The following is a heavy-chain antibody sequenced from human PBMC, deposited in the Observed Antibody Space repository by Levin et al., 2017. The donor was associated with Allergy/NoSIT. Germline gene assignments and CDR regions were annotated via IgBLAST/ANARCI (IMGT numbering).Heavy chain of an antibody. J-gene: IGHJ4*02. D-gene: IGHD3-16*02. CDR3: ARAPSSLGYIWGSYHPPYYFDY. CDR2: ISSSSSTI. Sequence: ETLSLTCAASGFTFSSYSMNWVRQAPGKGLEWVSYISSSSSTIYYADSVKGRFTISRDNAKNSLYLQMNSLRDEDTAVYYCARAPSSLGYIWGSYHPPYYFDYWGQGTLVTVSS. V-gene: IGHV3-48*02. CDR1: GFTFSSYS.